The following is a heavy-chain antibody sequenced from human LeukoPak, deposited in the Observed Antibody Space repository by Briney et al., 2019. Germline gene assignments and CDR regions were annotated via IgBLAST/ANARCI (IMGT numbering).Heavy chain of an antibody. Sequence: GGSLRLSCAASGFTFSSYAMSWVRQAPGKGLEWVSAISGSGGSTYYADSVKGRFTISRDNSKNTLYLQMNSLRAEDMAVYYCAREGYCSSTSCYWFDYWGQGTLVTVSS. J-gene: IGHJ4*02. D-gene: IGHD2-2*01. V-gene: IGHV3-23*01. CDR3: AREGYCSSTSCYWFDY. CDR2: ISGSGGST. CDR1: GFTFSSYA.